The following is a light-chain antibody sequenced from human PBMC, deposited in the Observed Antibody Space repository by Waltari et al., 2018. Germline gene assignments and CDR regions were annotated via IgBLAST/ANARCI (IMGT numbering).Light chain of an antibody. CDR2: GTS. CDR1: QSVTSIS. Sequence: EIVLPQSPGTLSLSPGESATLSCRASQSVTSISVTWYQQKLGQAPRLLIYGTSTRATGIPDRFSGSGSGTDFTLTISRLEPEDFAVYYCQQYDGEVVTFGGGTKVEI. CDR3: QQYDGEVVT. V-gene: IGKV3-20*01. J-gene: IGKJ4*01.